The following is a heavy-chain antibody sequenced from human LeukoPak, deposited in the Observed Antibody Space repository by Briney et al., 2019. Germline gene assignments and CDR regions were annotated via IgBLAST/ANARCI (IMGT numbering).Heavy chain of an antibody. V-gene: IGHV4-39*07. CDR3: ARRHYEILSGYPS. CDR1: GVSISSSNFY. J-gene: IGHJ4*02. Sequence: SETLSLTCAVSGVSISSSNFYWGWIRQPPGKGLEWIGSIYYSGSTYCNPSLKSRVTISVDTSKNQFSLNLSSVTAADTAVYYCARRHYEILSGYPSWGQGILVTVSS. CDR2: IYYSGST. D-gene: IGHD3-9*01.